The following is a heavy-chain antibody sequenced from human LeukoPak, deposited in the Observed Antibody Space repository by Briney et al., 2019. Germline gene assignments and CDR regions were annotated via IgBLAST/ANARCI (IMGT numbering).Heavy chain of an antibody. V-gene: IGHV3-30-3*01. Sequence: GGSLRLSCAASGFTFSSYAMHWVRQAPGKGLEWVAVISYDGSNKYYADSVKGRFTISRDNSKNTLYLQMNSLRAEDTAVYYCARAPNSGWYVENWFDPWGQGTLVTVSS. D-gene: IGHD6-19*01. J-gene: IGHJ5*02. CDR2: ISYDGSNK. CDR1: GFTFSSYA. CDR3: ARAPNSGWYVENWFDP.